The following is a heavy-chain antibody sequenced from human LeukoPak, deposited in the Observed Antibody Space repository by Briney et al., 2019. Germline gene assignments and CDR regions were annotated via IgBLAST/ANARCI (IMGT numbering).Heavy chain of an antibody. J-gene: IGHJ4*02. D-gene: IGHD4-17*01. Sequence: GGSLRLSCAASGFTFSSYWMTWVRQAPGKGLEWVANIKQGGSEKYYVDSVKGRFTTSRDNAKNSLSLQMNSLRAEDTAVYYCARRDHGDYGEEYWGQGTLVTVSS. CDR2: IKQGGSEK. CDR3: ARRDHGDYGEEY. CDR1: GFTFSSYW. V-gene: IGHV3-7*01.